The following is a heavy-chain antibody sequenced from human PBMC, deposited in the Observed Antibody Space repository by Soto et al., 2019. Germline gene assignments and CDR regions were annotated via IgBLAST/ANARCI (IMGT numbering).Heavy chain of an antibody. CDR2: INQSGST. V-gene: IGHV4-34*01. CDR3: ARTYSSNWSPFDY. J-gene: IGHJ4*02. D-gene: IGHD6-13*01. Sequence: QVQLQQWGAGLLKPSATLSLNCAFSGGSFSGCYWSWIRQPTGRGLGWLGEINQSGSTNYNPSRKSRITISVDRTKNQFSLKLSSVTAADTAVYYCARTYSSNWSPFDYWGQGTLVTVSS. CDR1: GGSFSGCY.